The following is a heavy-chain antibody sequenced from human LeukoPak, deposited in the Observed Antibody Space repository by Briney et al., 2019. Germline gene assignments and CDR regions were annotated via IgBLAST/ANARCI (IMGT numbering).Heavy chain of an antibody. CDR2: VNTNTGNP. D-gene: IGHD3-3*01. CDR3: ARGYADFWSGYYSTPFDY. V-gene: IGHV7-4-1*02. Sequence: ASVKVSCKASGYTFTSYAMNWVRQAPGQGLEWMGWVNTNTGNPTYAQGFTGRFVFSLDTSVSTAYLQISSLKAEDTAVYYCARGYADFWSGYYSTPFDYWGQGTLVTVSS. J-gene: IGHJ4*02. CDR1: GYTFTSYA.